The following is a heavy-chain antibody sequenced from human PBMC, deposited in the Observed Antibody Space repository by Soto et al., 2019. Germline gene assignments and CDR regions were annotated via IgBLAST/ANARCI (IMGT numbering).Heavy chain of an antibody. CDR1: GFTFSNAW. J-gene: IGHJ4*02. CDR2: IKSKTDGGTT. CDR3: TTAGWELLYFDY. D-gene: IGHD1-26*01. Sequence: EVQLVESGGGLVKPGGSLRLSCAASGFTFSNAWMSWVRQAPGKGLEWVGRIKSKTDGGTTDNAAPVKGRFTISRDDSKNTLYLQMNSLKTEDTAVYYCTTAGWELLYFDYWGQGTLVTVSS. V-gene: IGHV3-15*01.